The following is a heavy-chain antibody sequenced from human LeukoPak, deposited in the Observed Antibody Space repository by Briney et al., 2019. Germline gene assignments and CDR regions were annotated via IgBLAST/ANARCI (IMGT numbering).Heavy chain of an antibody. CDR1: GGSISIGSDY. Sequence: SQTLSLTCIVSGGSISIGSDYWNWIRQPAGKGPEWIGHIYTSGSTSYKPSLQSRVTISVDASKNQFSLTLTSVTAADTAVYYCARAGCSVVWYGTIDHWGQGTLVTVSS. D-gene: IGHD1-14*01. CDR2: IYTSGST. V-gene: IGHV4-61*09. CDR3: ARAGCSVVWYGTIDH. J-gene: IGHJ4*02.